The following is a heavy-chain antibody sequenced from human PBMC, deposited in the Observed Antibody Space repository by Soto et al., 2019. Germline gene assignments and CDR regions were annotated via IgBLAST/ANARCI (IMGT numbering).Heavy chain of an antibody. Sequence: QVQLVQSGAEVKKPGASVKVSCKASGYSFTTYYMHWVRQAPGQGLEWMGMINPSGGSTSYAQKFQGRVTMTRDTSTCTVYMELSSLRSEDTAVYYCARNDKSGLDYWGQGTLVTVSS. CDR1: GYSFTTYY. CDR2: INPSGGST. V-gene: IGHV1-46*01. D-gene: IGHD1-1*01. J-gene: IGHJ4*02. CDR3: ARNDKSGLDY.